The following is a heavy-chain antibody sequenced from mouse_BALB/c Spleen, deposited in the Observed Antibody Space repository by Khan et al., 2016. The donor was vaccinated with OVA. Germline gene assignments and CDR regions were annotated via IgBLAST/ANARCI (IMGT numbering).Heavy chain of an antibody. J-gene: IGHJ2*01. V-gene: IGHV3-2*02. CDR2: ISYSGNT. Sequence: EVQLVESGPGLVKPSQSLSLTCTVTGYSITSDYAWNWIRQFPGNKLEWMGFISYSGNTNYNPSLKSRISITRDTSKNQFFLQLNSVTTEDTARYYCARIYGGEFDYWGQGTTLTVSS. CDR3: ARIYGGEFDY. D-gene: IGHD1-1*01. CDR1: GYSITSDYA.